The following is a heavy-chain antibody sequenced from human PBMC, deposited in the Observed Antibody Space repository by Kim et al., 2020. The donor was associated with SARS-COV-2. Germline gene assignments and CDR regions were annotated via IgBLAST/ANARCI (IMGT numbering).Heavy chain of an antibody. V-gene: IGHV1-2*02. CDR2: INPNSGGT. CDR3: ARSRGDPDILTGSFRARYYGMDV. J-gene: IGHJ6*02. CDR1: GYTFTGSY. D-gene: IGHD3-9*01. Sequence: ASVKVSCKASGYTFTGSYMHWVRQAPGQGREWMGWINPNSGGTNYAQKFQGRVTMTRVTSISTAYMELSRLRSDDTAVYYCARSRGDPDILTGSFRARYYGMDVWGLGTTVTVSS.